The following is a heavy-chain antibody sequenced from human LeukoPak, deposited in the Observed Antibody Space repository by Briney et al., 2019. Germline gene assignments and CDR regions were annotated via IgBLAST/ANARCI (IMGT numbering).Heavy chain of an antibody. Sequence: PGGSLRLSCAASGFTFSSYAMSWVRQAPGKGLEWVSAISGSGGSTYYADSVKGRFTISRDNAKNSLYLQMNSLRAEDTAVYYCARDSYYDSSGYPSEYGMDVWGQGTTVTVSS. V-gene: IGHV3-23*01. D-gene: IGHD3-22*01. CDR2: ISGSGGST. CDR3: ARDSYYDSSGYPSEYGMDV. CDR1: GFTFSSYA. J-gene: IGHJ6*02.